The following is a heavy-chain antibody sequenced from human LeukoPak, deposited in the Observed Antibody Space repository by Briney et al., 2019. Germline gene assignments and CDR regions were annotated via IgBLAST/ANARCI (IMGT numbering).Heavy chain of an antibody. Sequence: GGSLRLSCAVSGFTFSSYWMHWVRQAPGKGLVWVSRIDRDGSRINYADSVKGRFTISRDNGKNTLFLQMNSLRAEDAAVYYCASGYDGMDVWGQGTTVTVSS. V-gene: IGHV3-74*01. CDR2: IDRDGSRI. CDR1: GFTFSSYW. J-gene: IGHJ6*02. CDR3: ASGYDGMDV.